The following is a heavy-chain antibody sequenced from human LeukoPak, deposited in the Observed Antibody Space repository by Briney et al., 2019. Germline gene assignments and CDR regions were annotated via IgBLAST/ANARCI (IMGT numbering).Heavy chain of an antibody. CDR3: TRPDDYGDY. Sequence: GGSLRLSCAASGFTFSGSAMHWVRQASGKGLEWVGRIRSKANNDATAYAASVKGRFTISRGDSKNTAYLQMNSLKTEDTAVYYCTRPDDYGDYWGQGTLVTVSS. CDR2: IRSKANNDAT. CDR1: GFTFSGSA. J-gene: IGHJ4*02. V-gene: IGHV3-73*01.